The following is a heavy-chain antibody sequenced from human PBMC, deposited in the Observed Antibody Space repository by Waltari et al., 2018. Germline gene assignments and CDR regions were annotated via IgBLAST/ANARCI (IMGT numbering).Heavy chain of an antibody. J-gene: IGHJ4*02. CDR1: GITFSSYT. Sequence: EVQLLESGGGLVQPGGSLTLSCAASGITFSSYTMRWVRQAPGKWLEWVATISVSGGTFYADSVKGRFTVSRDSSKNTLSLQMNSLRAEDTAVYYCARGPAYYFDYWDQGTLVTVSS. CDR2: ISVSGGT. V-gene: IGHV3-23*01. CDR3: ARGPAYYFDY.